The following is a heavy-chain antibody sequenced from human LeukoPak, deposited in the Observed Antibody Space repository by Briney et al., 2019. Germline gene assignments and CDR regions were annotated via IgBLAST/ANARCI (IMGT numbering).Heavy chain of an antibody. V-gene: IGHV1-3*01. CDR1: GYTFTGYY. CDR3: ARGSSTSSGADYYYYGMDV. Sequence: ASVKVSCKASGYTFTGYYMHWVRQAPGQRLEWMGWINAGNGNTKYSQKFQGRVTITRDTSASTAYMELSSLRSEDTAVYYCARGSSTSSGADYYYYGMDVWGQGTTVTVSS. D-gene: IGHD2-2*01. CDR2: INAGNGNT. J-gene: IGHJ6*02.